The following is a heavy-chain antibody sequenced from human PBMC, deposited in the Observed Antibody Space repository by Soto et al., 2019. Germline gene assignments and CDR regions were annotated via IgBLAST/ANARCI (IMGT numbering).Heavy chain of an antibody. V-gene: IGHV4-4*02. CDR3: ARVSGSSYYGMDV. CDR2: IYHSGST. CDR1: GISIRTSNW. Sequence: TLNNIISGISIRTSNWLIWVRQLPGKGLVWIGEIYHSGSTNYNPSLKSRVTLSVDKSKNQFSLKLSSVTAADTAVYYCARVSGSSYYGMDVWGQGTTVS. J-gene: IGHJ6*02.